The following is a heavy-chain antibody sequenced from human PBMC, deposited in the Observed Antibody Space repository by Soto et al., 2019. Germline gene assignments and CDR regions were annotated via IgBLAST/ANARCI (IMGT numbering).Heavy chain of an antibody. Sequence: GGSLRLSCAASGFTFSSYAMHWVRQAPGKGLEWVAVISYDGSNKYYADSVKGRFTISRDNSKNTLYLQMNSLRAEDTAVYYCARGSLPRSNWNHAGWGQGTLVTVSS. CDR2: ISYDGSNK. D-gene: IGHD1-1*01. J-gene: IGHJ4*02. V-gene: IGHV3-30-3*01. CDR3: ARGSLPRSNWNHAG. CDR1: GFTFSSYA.